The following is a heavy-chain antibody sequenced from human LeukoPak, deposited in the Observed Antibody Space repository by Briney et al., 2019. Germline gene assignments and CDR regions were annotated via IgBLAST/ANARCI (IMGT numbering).Heavy chain of an antibody. CDR3: ASGSGWYCDY. Sequence: GGSLRLSCAASGFTFDDYAMSWVRQAPGKGLEWVSGISSSGGSTYYADSVKGRFTISRDNSKNTLYLQMNSLRAEDTAVYYCASGSGWYCDYWGQGTLVTVSS. CDR2: ISSSGGST. D-gene: IGHD6-19*01. CDR1: GFTFDDYA. J-gene: IGHJ4*02. V-gene: IGHV3-23*01.